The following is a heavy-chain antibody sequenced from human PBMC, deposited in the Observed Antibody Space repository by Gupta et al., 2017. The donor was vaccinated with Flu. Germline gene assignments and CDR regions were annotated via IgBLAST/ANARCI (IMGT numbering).Heavy chain of an antibody. Sequence: QVKLVQSEAEVKKPGASVKVSCKASGYTFTSYDINWVRQATGQGLEWMGWMNPNSGNTGYAQKYQGRVTMTRKTSISTAYMELSSLRSEDTAVYYCARVARDYYDSSGYYRNAFDIWGQGTMVTVSS. V-gene: IGHV1-8*01. J-gene: IGHJ3*02. CDR2: MNPNSGNT. CDR3: ARVARDYYDSSGYYRNAFDI. CDR1: GYTFTSYD. D-gene: IGHD3-22*01.